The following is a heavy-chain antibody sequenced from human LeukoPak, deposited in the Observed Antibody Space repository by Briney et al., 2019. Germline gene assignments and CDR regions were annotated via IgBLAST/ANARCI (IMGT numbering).Heavy chain of an antibody. CDR2: ISNYNGIT. D-gene: IGHD4-17*01. CDR3: ARDHYDYGDSRTIDY. J-gene: IGHJ4*02. Sequence: ASVKVSCKASGYTFTSYGVNWVRQAPGQGLEWMGGISNYNGITNYAQKLQGRVTMTTDTSTNTAYMELRSLRSDDTAVYYCARDHYDYGDSRTIDYWGQGTLVTVSS. V-gene: IGHV1-18*01. CDR1: GYTFTSYG.